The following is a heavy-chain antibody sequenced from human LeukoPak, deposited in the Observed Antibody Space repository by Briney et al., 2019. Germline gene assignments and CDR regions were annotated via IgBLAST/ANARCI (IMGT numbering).Heavy chain of an antibody. Sequence: GGSLRLSCAASGFTFSDYSMNWVRQAPGKGLEWVSSISSSSSYIYYADSVKGRFTISRDNAKNPLYLQMNSLRAEDTAVYYCARDLPVAAAAGISDYWGQGTLVTVSS. D-gene: IGHD6-13*01. CDR3: ARDLPVAAAAGISDY. J-gene: IGHJ4*02. CDR2: ISSSSSYI. V-gene: IGHV3-21*01. CDR1: GFTFSDYS.